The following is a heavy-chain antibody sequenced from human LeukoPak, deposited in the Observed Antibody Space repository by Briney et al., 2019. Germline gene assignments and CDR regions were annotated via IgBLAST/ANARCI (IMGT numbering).Heavy chain of an antibody. V-gene: IGHV3-30*03. Sequence: PGGSLRLSCAASGFTFTSYVMHWVRQAPGKGLQWVALISYDGSNKYYADSVKGRFTISRDNSKNTMYLQMNSLRAEDTAVYYCARPRGAAAGTCGFDPWGQGTLVTVSS. D-gene: IGHD6-13*01. CDR3: ARPRGAAAGTCGFDP. CDR1: GFTFTSYV. J-gene: IGHJ5*02. CDR2: ISYDGSNK.